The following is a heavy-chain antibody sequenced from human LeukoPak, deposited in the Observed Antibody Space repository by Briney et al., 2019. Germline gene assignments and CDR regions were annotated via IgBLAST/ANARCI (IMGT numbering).Heavy chain of an antibody. CDR3: VRSSYYYDSSANY. D-gene: IGHD3-22*01. J-gene: IGHJ4*02. CDR2: IKQDGSEK. CDR1: GVTFSTYT. Sequence: GGSLRLSCAASGVTFSTYTMNWVRQAPGKGLEWVANIKQDGSEKYYVDSVKGRFTISRDNAKNSLFLQMNSLRGEDTAVYYCVRSSYYYDSSANYWGQGTLVTVSS. V-gene: IGHV3-7*04.